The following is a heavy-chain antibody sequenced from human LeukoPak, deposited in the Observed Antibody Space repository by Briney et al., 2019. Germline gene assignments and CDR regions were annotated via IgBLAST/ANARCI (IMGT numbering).Heavy chain of an antibody. CDR3: AREDNWNFDY. V-gene: IGHV4-31*03. J-gene: IGHJ4*02. CDR1: GGSISSGGYY. CDR2: IYYSGST. Sequence: SETLSLTCTVSGGSISSGGYYWSWIRQHPGKGLEWIGYIYYSGSTYYNPSLKSRVTISVDTSKNQFSLKLSSVTAADTAVYYCAREDNWNFDYWGQGTLVTVSS. D-gene: IGHD1-20*01.